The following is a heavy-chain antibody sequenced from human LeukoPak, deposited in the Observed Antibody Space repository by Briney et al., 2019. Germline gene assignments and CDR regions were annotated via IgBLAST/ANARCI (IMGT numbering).Heavy chain of an antibody. J-gene: IGHJ4*02. V-gene: IGHV1-2*06. CDR1: GYTFTGYY. CDR3: ARLVDDSSGYYYVEGVDY. CDR2: INPNSGGT. D-gene: IGHD3-22*01. Sequence: ASVKVSCKASGYTFTGYYMHWVRQAPGQGLEWMGRINPNSGGTNYAQKFQGRVTMTRDTPISTAYMELSRLRSDDTAVYYCARLVDDSSGYYYVEGVDYWGQGTLVTVSS.